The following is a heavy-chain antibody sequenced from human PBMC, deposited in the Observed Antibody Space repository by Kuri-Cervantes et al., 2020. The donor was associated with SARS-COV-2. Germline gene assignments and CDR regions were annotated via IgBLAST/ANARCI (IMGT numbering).Heavy chain of an antibody. CDR1: GGSISSSSYY. D-gene: IGHD1-26*01. Sequence: SETLSLTCTVSGGSISSSSYYWGRIRQPPGKGLEWIGSIYYSGSTYYNPSLKSRVTISVDTSKNQFSLKLSSVTAADTAVYYCAKTYSGSYFAAFDIWGQGTMVTVSS. CDR2: IYYSGST. CDR3: AKTYSGSYFAAFDI. J-gene: IGHJ3*02. V-gene: IGHV4-39*07.